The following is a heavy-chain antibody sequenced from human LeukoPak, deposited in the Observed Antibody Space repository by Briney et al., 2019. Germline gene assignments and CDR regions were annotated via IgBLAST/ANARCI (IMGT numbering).Heavy chain of an antibody. Sequence: RGSLRLSCAASGFTFSSYWMYWVRQAPGKGREWVSRINSDGSSTSYADSVKGRFPISRDNAKNTLYLQMNRLRAEDTAVYYCAKLSYYCSSTSCRYFQHWGQGTLVTVSS. CDR1: GFTFSSYW. V-gene: IGHV3-74*01. D-gene: IGHD2-2*01. CDR2: INSDGSST. CDR3: AKLSYYCSSTSCRYFQH. J-gene: IGHJ1*01.